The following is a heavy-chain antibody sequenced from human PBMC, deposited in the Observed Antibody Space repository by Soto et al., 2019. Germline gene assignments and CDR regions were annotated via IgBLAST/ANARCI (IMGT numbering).Heavy chain of an antibody. J-gene: IGHJ6*02. CDR3: GRDLYQSVFYYGMDV. CDR2: ISTYNGNT. V-gene: IGHV1-18*01. CDR1: GYTFTSYG. D-gene: IGHD2-2*01. Sequence: QVQVMQSGAEVKKPGASVKVSCKASGYTFTSYGISWVRQAPGQGLEWMGWISTYNGNTNYAQKLQGRGTITTDTSTSTAYMELRSLRSDDTAVYYCGRDLYQSVFYYGMDVWGQGTTVTVSS.